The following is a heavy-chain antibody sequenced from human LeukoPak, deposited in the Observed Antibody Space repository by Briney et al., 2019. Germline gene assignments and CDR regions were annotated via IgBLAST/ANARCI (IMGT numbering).Heavy chain of an antibody. D-gene: IGHD3-22*01. CDR1: GGSISSYY. CDR3: ARDRGYYYDSSGYYDWFDP. Sequence: SETLSLTCTVSGGSISSYYWSWIRQPAGKGLEWIGRIYTSGSTNHNPSLKSRVTMSVDTSKNQFSLKLSSVTAADTAVYYCARDRGYYYDSSGYYDWFDPWGQGTLVTVSS. J-gene: IGHJ5*02. V-gene: IGHV4-4*07. CDR2: IYTSGST.